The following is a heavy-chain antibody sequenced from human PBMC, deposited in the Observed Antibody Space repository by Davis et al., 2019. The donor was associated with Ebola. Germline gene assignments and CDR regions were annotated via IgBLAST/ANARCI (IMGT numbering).Heavy chain of an antibody. J-gene: IGHJ5*02. CDR3: VRDYIFAFDL. Sequence: PGGSLLSCAASGFTFSDFSMNWVRQAPGEALEWISYITTGSNAIHYADSVKGRFTVSRDNVKNSLFLQMNSLRDEDSAVYYCVRDYIFAFDLWGQGARVIVSS. CDR1: GFTFSDFS. CDR2: ITTGSNAI. V-gene: IGHV3-48*02.